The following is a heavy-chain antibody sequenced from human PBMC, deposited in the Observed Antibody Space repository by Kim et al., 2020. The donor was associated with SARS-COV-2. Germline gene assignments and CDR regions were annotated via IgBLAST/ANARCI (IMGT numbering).Heavy chain of an antibody. CDR3: ARRTCSGSAACYQDY. J-gene: IGHJ4*02. Sequence: SPSLESRVTISRDTSNNKFSLRLTSVTAADTAVYYCARRTCSGSAACYQDYWGQGTLVTVSS. V-gene: IGHV4-59*08. D-gene: IGHD2-15*01.